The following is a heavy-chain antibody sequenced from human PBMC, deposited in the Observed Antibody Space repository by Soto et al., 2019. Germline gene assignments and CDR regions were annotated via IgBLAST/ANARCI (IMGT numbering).Heavy chain of an antibody. V-gene: IGHV3-23*01. CDR1: GFTFSSYA. CDR3: AKNANLAAIRKTYYYYYGMDV. D-gene: IGHD2-21*02. J-gene: IGHJ6*02. CDR2: ISGSGGST. Sequence: GSLRLSCAASGFTFSSYAMSWVRQAPGKGLEWVSAISGSGGSTYYADSVKGRFTISRDNSKNTLYLQMNSLRAEDTAVYYCAKNANLAAIRKTYYYYYGMDVWGQGTTVTVSS.